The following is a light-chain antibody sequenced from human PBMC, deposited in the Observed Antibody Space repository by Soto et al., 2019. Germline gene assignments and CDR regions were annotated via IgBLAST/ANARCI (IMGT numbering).Light chain of an antibody. CDR1: SNDIGAYNY. CDR3: SSYAGRETGV. V-gene: IGLV2-8*01. CDR2: EVF. Sequence: QSALTQPPSASGSPGQSATISCTGTSNDIGAYNYVSWYQQHPGKAPKLLIYEVFRRPSGVPDRFSGSRSGNTASLTVSGLQPEDEADYYCSSYAGRETGVFGTGTKVTVL. J-gene: IGLJ1*01.